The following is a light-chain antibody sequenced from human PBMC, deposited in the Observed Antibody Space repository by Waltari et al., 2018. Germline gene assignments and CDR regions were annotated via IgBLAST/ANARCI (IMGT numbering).Light chain of an antibody. CDR2: AAS. Sequence: DIQMTQSPSSLSASVGDRVTITCRASQGISSYLNWYQQKPGKAPKLLIYAASSLQSGVPSRFSGSGSGTDFTLTIISLQPEDFATYYCQQSYSTPLLTFGGGTKVEIK. CDR1: QGISSY. CDR3: QQSYSTPLLT. V-gene: IGKV1-39*01. J-gene: IGKJ4*01.